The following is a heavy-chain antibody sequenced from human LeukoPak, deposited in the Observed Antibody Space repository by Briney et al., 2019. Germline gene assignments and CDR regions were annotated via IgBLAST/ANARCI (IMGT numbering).Heavy chain of an antibody. D-gene: IGHD6-19*01. V-gene: IGHV3-30*18. J-gene: IGHJ5*02. Sequence: GGSLRLSCAASGFTFTTYGMHWVRQAPGKGLEWVAFISYDGRKTYFGDSVKGRFTISRDNSKNTLYVQMNSLRAEDTAVYYCAKDGLNSGWYPNWFDPWGQGTLVTVSS. CDR2: ISYDGRKT. CDR3: AKDGLNSGWYPNWFDP. CDR1: GFTFTTYG.